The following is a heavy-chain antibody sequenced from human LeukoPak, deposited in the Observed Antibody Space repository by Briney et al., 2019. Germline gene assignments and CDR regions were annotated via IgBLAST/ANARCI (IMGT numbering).Heavy chain of an antibody. CDR3: AKGTDQYSSSWYSLHFDY. CDR2: ISYDGSNK. CDR1: GFTFSSYG. D-gene: IGHD6-13*01. Sequence: QPGGSLRLSCAASGFTFSSYGMHWVRQAPGKGLEWVAVISYDGSNKYYADSVKGRFTISRDNSKNTLYLQMNSLRAEDTAVYYCAKGTDQYSSSWYSLHFDYWGQGTLVTVSS. J-gene: IGHJ4*02. V-gene: IGHV3-30*18.